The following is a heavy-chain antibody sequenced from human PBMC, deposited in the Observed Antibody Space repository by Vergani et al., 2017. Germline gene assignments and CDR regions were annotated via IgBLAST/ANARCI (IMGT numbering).Heavy chain of an antibody. CDR1: GFTFSSYA. V-gene: IGHV3-23*01. Sequence: EVQLLESGGGLVQPGGSLRLSCAASGFTFSSYAMSWVRQAPGKGLEWVSAISGSGGSTYYADSVKGRFTISRDNSKNTLYLQMNRLRAEDTAVYYCAKNSFAQLATFDYWGQGTLVTVSS. J-gene: IGHJ4*02. D-gene: IGHD6-13*01. CDR2: ISGSGGST. CDR3: AKNSFAQLATFDY.